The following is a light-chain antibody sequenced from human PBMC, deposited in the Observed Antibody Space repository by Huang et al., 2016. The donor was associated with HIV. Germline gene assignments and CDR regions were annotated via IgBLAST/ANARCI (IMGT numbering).Light chain of an antibody. V-gene: IGKV3-15*01. CDR2: GST. Sequence: IVMTQTPATLPVSPGGRATLSCKASQSVSSNLAWYQHKPGQAPRLIIYGSTTRAKGVPARFSGSGSGTDFTLTINSLQSEDFGIYYCQQYNNWHLTFGGGTKV. J-gene: IGKJ4*01. CDR1: QSVSSN. CDR3: QQYNNWHLT.